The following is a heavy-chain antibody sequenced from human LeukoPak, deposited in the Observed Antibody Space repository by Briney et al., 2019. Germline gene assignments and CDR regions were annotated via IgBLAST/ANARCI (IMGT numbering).Heavy chain of an antibody. V-gene: IGHV3-23*01. J-gene: IGHJ4*02. CDR1: GFTFSNYA. CDR3: ARRTPAPGYFDY. D-gene: IGHD6-13*01. Sequence: GGSLRLSCAASGFTFSNYAVTWVRQTPGKGLEWVSTISGDGAWTYYADSVKGRFTISRDNSKNTLYLQMNSLRAEDTAIYYCARRTPAPGYFDYWGQGTLVTVSS. CDR2: ISGDGAWT.